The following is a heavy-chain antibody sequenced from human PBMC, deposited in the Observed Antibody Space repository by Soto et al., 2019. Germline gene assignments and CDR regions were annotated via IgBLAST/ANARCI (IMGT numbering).Heavy chain of an antibody. D-gene: IGHD3-10*01. CDR3: AIRFHGSRSLPPGNYFDY. V-gene: IGHV4-59*01. Sequence: PSETLSLTCTVSGGSISSYYWSWIRQPPGKGLEWIGYIYYSGSTNYNPSLKSRVTISVDTSKNQFSLKLSSVTAADTAVYYCAIRFHGSRSLPPGNYFDYWGQGTLVTVSS. CDR1: GGSISSYY. CDR2: IYYSGST. J-gene: IGHJ4*02.